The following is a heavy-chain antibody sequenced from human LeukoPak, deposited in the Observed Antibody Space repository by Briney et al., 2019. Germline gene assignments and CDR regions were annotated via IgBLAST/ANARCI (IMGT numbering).Heavy chain of an antibody. Sequence: GGSLRLSCAASGFTFSSYWMHWVRQAPGKGLVWVSRIISDGSSTSYADSVKGRFTISRDNAKNTLYLQMNSLRAEDTAVYYCARVRDDNNPSLFDYWGQGTLVTVSS. CDR1: GFTFSSYW. CDR2: IISDGSST. J-gene: IGHJ4*02. D-gene: IGHD5-24*01. CDR3: ARVRDDNNPSLFDY. V-gene: IGHV3-74*01.